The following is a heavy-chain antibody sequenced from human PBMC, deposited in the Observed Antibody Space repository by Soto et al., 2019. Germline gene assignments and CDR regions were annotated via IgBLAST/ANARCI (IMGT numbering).Heavy chain of an antibody. CDR1: GGSISTDNW. Sequence: QVQLEESGPGLVKPSGTLSLTCAVSGGSISTDNWWSWVRQPPGKGLEWVGEIYDSGSTNYNPSLKSRLTISIAKSKDQFSLDVRSVTAADTAIYYCARGGRWLFDYWGQGTLVTVSS. D-gene: IGHD5-12*01. J-gene: IGHJ4*02. CDR2: IYDSGST. CDR3: ARGGRWLFDY. V-gene: IGHV4-4*02.